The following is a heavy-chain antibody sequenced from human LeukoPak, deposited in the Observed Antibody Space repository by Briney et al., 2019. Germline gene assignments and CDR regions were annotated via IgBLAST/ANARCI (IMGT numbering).Heavy chain of an antibody. D-gene: IGHD3-3*01. CDR3: ARASRFLEWRGPTEYFQH. CDR2: INPSGGST. Sequence: GASVKVSCKASGYTFTSYYMHWVRQAPGQGLEWMGIINPSGGSTSYAQKFQGRVTMTRDTSTSTVYMELSSLRSEDTAVYYCARASRFLEWRGPTEYFQHWGQGTLVTVSS. V-gene: IGHV1-46*01. CDR1: GYTFTSYY. J-gene: IGHJ1*01.